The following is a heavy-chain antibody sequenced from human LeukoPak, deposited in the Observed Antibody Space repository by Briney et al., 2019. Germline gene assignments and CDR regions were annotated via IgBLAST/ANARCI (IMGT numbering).Heavy chain of an antibody. Sequence: GGSLRLSCAASGFTFSSYWMHWVRQAPGQGLVWVSRINSDGSTITYADSVKGRFTISRDNAKNTLYLQMNSLRAEDTALYYCARARQGSIDYWGQGTLVTVSS. V-gene: IGHV3-74*01. CDR2: INSDGSTI. CDR3: ARARQGSIDY. J-gene: IGHJ4*02. CDR1: GFTFSSYW.